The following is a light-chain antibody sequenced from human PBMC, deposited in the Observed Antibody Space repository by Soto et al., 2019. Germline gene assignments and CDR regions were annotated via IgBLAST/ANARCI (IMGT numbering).Light chain of an antibody. V-gene: IGKV1-39*01. Sequence: DIQMTQSPSSLSASVGDRVTITFRASQTIYQALNWYHQKPSKAPRLLISSATALQRGVPSRFSGSGYGAEFTLIISSLLTEDFGTYYCQQSFTSIFTFGPGTKVDV. J-gene: IGKJ3*01. CDR1: QTIYQA. CDR3: QQSFTSIFT. CDR2: SAT.